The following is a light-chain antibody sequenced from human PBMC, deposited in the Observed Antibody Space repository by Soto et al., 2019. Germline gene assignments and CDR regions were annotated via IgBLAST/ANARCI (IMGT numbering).Light chain of an antibody. CDR1: KSVSKNN. J-gene: IGKJ4*01. CDR3: QQHGTSFLT. CDR2: GAS. V-gene: IGKV3-20*01. Sequence: EIVLTQSPGTLSLSPGERATLSCWASKSVSKNNLAWYQQRPGQAPRLLIYGASIRATGSPDRFGGSGSGTDFTLTHSRHQPEDFEVPYWQQHGTSFLTVGGGTKEELK.